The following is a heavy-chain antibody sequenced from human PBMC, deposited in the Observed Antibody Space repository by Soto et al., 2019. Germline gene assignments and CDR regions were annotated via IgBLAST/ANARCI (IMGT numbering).Heavy chain of an antibody. CDR3: ARVEDSWPGGNYYYGMDV. CDR1: GFTFSSYS. V-gene: IGHV3-21*01. J-gene: IGHJ6*02. CDR2: ISSSSSYI. Sequence: GGSLRLSCAASGFTFSSYSMNWVRQAPGKGLEWVSSISSSSSYIYYADSVKGRFTISRDNAKNSLYLQMNSLRAEDTAVYYCARVEDSWPGGNYYYGMDVWGQGTTVTVSS. D-gene: IGHD6-13*01.